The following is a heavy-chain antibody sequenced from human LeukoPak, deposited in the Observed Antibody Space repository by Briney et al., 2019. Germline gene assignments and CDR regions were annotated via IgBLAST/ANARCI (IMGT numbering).Heavy chain of an antibody. J-gene: IGHJ3*02. D-gene: IGHD4-23*01. V-gene: IGHV5-51*01. Sequence: GESLKISCKGSGYSFTSYWIGWVRQMPGKGLEWMGIIYPGDSDTRYSPSFQGQVTISADNSISTAYLQWSNLKASDTAMYYCARRGGNYGGFVTGSPFNIWGQGTMVTVSS. CDR3: ARRGGNYGGFVTGSPFNI. CDR1: GYSFTSYW. CDR2: IYPGDSDT.